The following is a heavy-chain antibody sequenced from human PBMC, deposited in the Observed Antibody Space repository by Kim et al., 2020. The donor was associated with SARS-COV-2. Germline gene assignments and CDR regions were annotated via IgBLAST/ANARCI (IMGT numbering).Heavy chain of an antibody. Sequence: SETLSLTCAVYGGSFSGYYWSWIRQPPGKGLEWIGEINHSGSTNYNPSLKSRVTISVDTSKNQFSLKLSSVTAADTAVYYCARGMSTLPRNNKGYGYWGQGTLVTVSS. V-gene: IGHV4-34*01. J-gene: IGHJ4*02. CDR1: GGSFSGYY. CDR2: INHSGST. CDR3: ARGMSTLPRNNKGYGY. D-gene: IGHD2-2*01.